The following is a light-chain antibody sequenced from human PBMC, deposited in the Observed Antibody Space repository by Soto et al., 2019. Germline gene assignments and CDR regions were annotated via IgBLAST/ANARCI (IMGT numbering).Light chain of an antibody. CDR2: GAS. V-gene: IGKV3-15*01. CDR3: QQYHDWPPLT. CDR1: QSVGST. J-gene: IGKJ4*01. Sequence: EIVMTQSPATLSVSPGERATLSCLASQSVGSTLAWYQQKPGQAPRLLIYGASTRATGVPARFSGSGSGTELTLNINSLQSEDLAVYSCQQYHDWPPLTFGGGTKVDIK.